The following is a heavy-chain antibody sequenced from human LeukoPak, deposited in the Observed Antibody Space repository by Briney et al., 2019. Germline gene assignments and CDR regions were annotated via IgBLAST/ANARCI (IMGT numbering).Heavy chain of an antibody. D-gene: IGHD3-22*01. CDR3: AHIRDRSGYQYRWWFAP. J-gene: IGHJ5*02. CDR1: AVAVTTSSVR. CDR2: INCDAQK. Sequence: VPTPDLPTKPITLTNFSYAVAVTTSSVRVGWIRQTPGKALESLAIINCDAQKVYSPSLKSRLSITKYTSKNQVVLTITNVDPVDTATYYCAHIRDRSGYQYRWWFAPWGQGTLVTVSS. V-gene: IGHV2-5*02.